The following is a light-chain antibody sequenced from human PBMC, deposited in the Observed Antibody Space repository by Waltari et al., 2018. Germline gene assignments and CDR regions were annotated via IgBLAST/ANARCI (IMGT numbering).Light chain of an antibody. CDR1: NSDVGLYAR. J-gene: IGLJ2*01. V-gene: IGLV2-18*02. CDR2: EVI. Sequence: QSALTQPPSVSGSPGQSVTIPCTGTNSDVGLYARVSWYQQFPGTAPKPIIYEVINRPSGVPDRFSGSKSGNTASLTISGLQPEDDADYYCCSYTPGNNVIFGGGTKVTVL. CDR3: CSYTPGNNVI.